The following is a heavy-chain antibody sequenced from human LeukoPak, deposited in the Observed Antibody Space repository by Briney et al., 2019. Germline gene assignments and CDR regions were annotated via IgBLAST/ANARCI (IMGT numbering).Heavy chain of an antibody. CDR1: GFTFSSYA. V-gene: IGHV3-23*01. CDR2: IRGSGGST. Sequence: PGGSLRLSCAASGFTFSSYAMIWVRQAPGKGLEWVSAIRGSGGSTYYADSVKDRFTTSRDNSKNTLYLQMNSLRAEDTAVYYCGRDPNGDYIGAFDMWGQGTVVTVSS. J-gene: IGHJ3*02. CDR3: GRDPNGDYIGAFDM. D-gene: IGHD4-17*01.